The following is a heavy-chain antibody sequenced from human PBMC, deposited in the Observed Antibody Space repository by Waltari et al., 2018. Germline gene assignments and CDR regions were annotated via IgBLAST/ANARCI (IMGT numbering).Heavy chain of an antibody. CDR3: ARVEGPPPDWFDP. CDR1: GGSISSSNW. Sequence: QVQLQESGPGLVKPSGTLSLTCAVSGGSISSSNWWSWVRQPPGKGLEWIGEISHSGRTNCSPSLKSRINIAVDKSTNQFSRKLSSVTAADTAVYYCARVEGPPPDWFDPWGQGTLVTVSS. CDR2: ISHSGRT. J-gene: IGHJ5*02. V-gene: IGHV4-4*02.